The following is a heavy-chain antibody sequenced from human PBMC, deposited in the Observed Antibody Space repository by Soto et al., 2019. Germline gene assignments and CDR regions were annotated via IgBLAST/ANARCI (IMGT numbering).Heavy chain of an antibody. Sequence: EVQLLESGGGVVQPGESLRLSCAAYGFTFSIYAMTWVRQSPWKGLEWVSSMSRTGDNTYYADSVKGRFTISRDNSKNALDLQKNSMRAEGTVIYYYAKDQSKSNLLFFFDFLGPGPLVTVSS. CDR2: MSRTGDNT. D-gene: IGHD2-21*01. CDR3: AKDQSKSNLLFFFDF. V-gene: IGHV3-23*01. CDR1: GFTFSIYA. J-gene: IGHJ4*02.